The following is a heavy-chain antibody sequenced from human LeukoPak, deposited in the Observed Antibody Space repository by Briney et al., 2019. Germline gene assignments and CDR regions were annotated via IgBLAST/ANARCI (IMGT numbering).Heavy chain of an antibody. D-gene: IGHD5-24*01. J-gene: IGHJ4*02. CDR3: ARDLEGSHDY. V-gene: IGHV3-48*01. CDR2: ISSSSSTI. CDR1: GFTFSSYS. Sequence: PGGSLRLSCAASGFTFSSYSMNWVRQAPGKGLEWVSYISSSSSTIYYAESVKGRFTISRDNAKNSLYLQMSSLRAEDTAVYYCARDLEGSHDYWGQGTLVTVSS.